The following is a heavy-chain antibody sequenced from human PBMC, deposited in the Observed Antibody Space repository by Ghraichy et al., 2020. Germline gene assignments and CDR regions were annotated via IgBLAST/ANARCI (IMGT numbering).Heavy chain of an antibody. D-gene: IGHD3-10*01. CDR2: IYHSGST. CDR1: GYSISSGYY. CDR3: ARVRTLSDYNDYYYGMDV. Sequence: SETLSLTCTVSGYSISSGYYWGWIRQPPGKGLEWIGSIYHSGSTYYNPSLKSRVTISVDTSKNQFSLKLSSVTAADTAVYYCARVRTLSDYNDYYYGMDVWGQGTTVTVSS. J-gene: IGHJ6*02. V-gene: IGHV4-38-2*02.